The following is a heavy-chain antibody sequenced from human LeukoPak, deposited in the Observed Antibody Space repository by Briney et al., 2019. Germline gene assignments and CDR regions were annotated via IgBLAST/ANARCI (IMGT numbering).Heavy chain of an antibody. CDR3: ARDLEGGYFDY. Sequence: PSETLSLTCTVSGGSISSSSYYWGWIRQPPVKGLEWIGSIYYSGSTYYNPSLKSRVTMSVDTSKNQFSLKLSSVSAADTAVYYCARDLEGGYFDYWGQGTLVTVSS. J-gene: IGHJ4*02. D-gene: IGHD2-15*01. V-gene: IGHV4-39*07. CDR1: GGSISSSSYY. CDR2: IYYSGST.